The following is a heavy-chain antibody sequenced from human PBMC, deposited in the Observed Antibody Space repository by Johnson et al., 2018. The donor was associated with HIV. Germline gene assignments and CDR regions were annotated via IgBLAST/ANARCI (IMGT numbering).Heavy chain of an antibody. CDR2: INSDGSDT. CDR1: GFTFSSYW. D-gene: IGHD3-22*01. Sequence: VQVVESGGGLVKPGGSLRLSCAASGFTFSSYWMSWVRQAPGKGLEWVSRINSDGSDTSYADTVKGRFTISRDNGKLTLYLQMNSLRAEDTAVYYCTRRYYYDSSRIDAFDIWGQGTMVTVSS. J-gene: IGHJ3*02. V-gene: IGHV3-74*02. CDR3: TRRYYYDSSRIDAFDI.